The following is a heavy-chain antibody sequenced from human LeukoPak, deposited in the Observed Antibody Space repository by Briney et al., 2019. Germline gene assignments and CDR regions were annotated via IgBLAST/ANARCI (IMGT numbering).Heavy chain of an antibody. D-gene: IGHD2-15*01. CDR1: GFTFSTFE. Sequence: GGFLRLSCAASGFTFSTFEMHWVRQAPGKGLEWVAVISYDENNKYYTDSVKGRFTISRDNSKNTLYLHLTSLRPEDTALYYCARAPGGFDYWGQGTLVTVSS. J-gene: IGHJ4*02. V-gene: IGHV3-30-3*01. CDR2: ISYDENNK. CDR3: ARAPGGFDY.